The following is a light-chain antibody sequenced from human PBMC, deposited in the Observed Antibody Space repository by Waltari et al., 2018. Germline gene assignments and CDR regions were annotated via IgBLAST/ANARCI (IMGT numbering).Light chain of an antibody. J-gene: IGKJ2*01. V-gene: IGKV3-15*01. CDR2: GAS. CDR1: QSVSSN. Sequence: EIVMTQSPATLSVFPGESATLSCRASQSVSSNLACYQQKPGQAPRLLISGASTRATGIPARFSGSGSGTEFTLTISSLQSEDFAVYYCQQYNNWPPYPFGQGTKLEIK. CDR3: QQYNNWPPYP.